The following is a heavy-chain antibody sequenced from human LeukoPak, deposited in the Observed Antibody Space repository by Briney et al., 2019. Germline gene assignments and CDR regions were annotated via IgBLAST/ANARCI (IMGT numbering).Heavy chain of an antibody. V-gene: IGHV1-2*02. CDR3: ARDAPPDRDTAMVFFDY. D-gene: IGHD5-18*01. CDR1: GYTFTGYY. J-gene: IGHJ4*02. CDR2: INPNSGGT. Sequence: EASVKVSCKASGYTFTGYYMHWVRRAPGQGLEWMGWINPNSGGTNYAQKFQGRVTMTRDTSISTAYMELSRLRSDDTAVYYCARDAPPDRDTAMVFFDYWGQGTLVTVSS.